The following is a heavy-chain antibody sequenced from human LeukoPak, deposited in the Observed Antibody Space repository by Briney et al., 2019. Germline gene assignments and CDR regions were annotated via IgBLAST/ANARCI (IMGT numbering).Heavy chain of an antibody. V-gene: IGHV4-30-4*07. Sequence: SQTLSLTCAVSGGSISSGGYSWSWIRQPPGKGLEWIGYIYYSGSTYYNPSLKSRVTISVDTSKNQFSLKLSSVTAADTAVYYCARVGGGGYSGYELDYWGQGTLVTVSS. CDR1: GGSISSGGYS. D-gene: IGHD5-12*01. CDR2: IYYSGST. CDR3: ARVGGGGYSGYELDY. J-gene: IGHJ4*02.